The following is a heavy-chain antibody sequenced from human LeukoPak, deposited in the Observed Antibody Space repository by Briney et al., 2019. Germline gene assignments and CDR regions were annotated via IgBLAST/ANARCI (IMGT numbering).Heavy chain of an antibody. CDR2: INPSSGGT. CDR3: ARNYDILTGYYPFEY. Sequence: GASVKVSCKASGYTFNGYYMHWVRQAPGQGLEWMGWINPSSGGTDYAQKFQGRVTMTRDTSIGTAYMELSRLRSDDTAVYYCARNYDILTGYYPFEYWGQGSLVTVSS. V-gene: IGHV1-2*02. J-gene: IGHJ4*02. CDR1: GYTFNGYY. D-gene: IGHD3-9*01.